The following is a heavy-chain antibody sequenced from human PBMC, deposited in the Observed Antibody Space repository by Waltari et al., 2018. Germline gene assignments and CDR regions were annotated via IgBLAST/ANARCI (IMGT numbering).Heavy chain of an antibody. CDR1: GFSVDTNGVG. D-gene: IGHD6-19*01. J-gene: IGHJ4*02. CDR2: VYWDDDK. CDR3: AHSRSGYSSGCPDY. Sequence: QITLKESGPTLVKPTQTLTLTCACYGFSVDTNGVGVEWVRQTPGNALEWLATVYWDDDKNYSPSLASRLTITKDTSKNHVVLTMTNMDPLDTATYFCAHSRSGYSSGCPDYWGQGTPVSVSS. V-gene: IGHV2-5*02.